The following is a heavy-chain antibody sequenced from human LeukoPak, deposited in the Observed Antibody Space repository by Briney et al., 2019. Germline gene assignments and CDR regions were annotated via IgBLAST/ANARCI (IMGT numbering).Heavy chain of an antibody. Sequence: TGGSLRLSCAASGFTFSSYWMHWVRQAPGKGLVWVSRINTDGSSTRYADSVKGRFTISRDNAKNTLYLQMNSLRAEDTALYYCARDPEHYDSSGYYTLKDYWGQGTLATVSS. J-gene: IGHJ4*02. CDR2: INTDGSST. CDR3: ARDPEHYDSSGYYTLKDY. V-gene: IGHV3-74*01. CDR1: GFTFSSYW. D-gene: IGHD3-22*01.